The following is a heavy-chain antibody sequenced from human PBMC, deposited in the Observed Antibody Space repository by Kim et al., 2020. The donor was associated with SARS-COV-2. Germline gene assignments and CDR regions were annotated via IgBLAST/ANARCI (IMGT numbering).Heavy chain of an antibody. CDR2: IKQDGSEK. J-gene: IGHJ4*02. D-gene: IGHD2-2*01. CDR3: ARDCSSTSCHDNDY. Sequence: GGSLRLSCAASGFTFSSYRMSWVRQAPGKGLEWVANIKQDGSEKYYVDSVKGRFTISRDNAKNSLYLQMNSLRAEDTAVYYCARDCSSTSCHDNDYWGQGTLVTVSS. CDR1: GFTFSSYR. V-gene: IGHV3-7*03.